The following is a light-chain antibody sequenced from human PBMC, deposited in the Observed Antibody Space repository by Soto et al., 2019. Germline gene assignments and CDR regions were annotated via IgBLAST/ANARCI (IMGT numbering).Light chain of an antibody. J-gene: IGLJ1*01. V-gene: IGLV2-14*03. Sequence: QSALTQPDSVSGSPGQSITISCTGASSDVGGFDHVSWYQQHPGKVPRLLIYDVSSRPSGVSDRFSGSKSGNTASLTISGLQAEDEVDYYCNSFTTTNTYVFGTGTKLTVL. CDR2: DVS. CDR1: SSDVGGFDH. CDR3: NSFTTTNTYV.